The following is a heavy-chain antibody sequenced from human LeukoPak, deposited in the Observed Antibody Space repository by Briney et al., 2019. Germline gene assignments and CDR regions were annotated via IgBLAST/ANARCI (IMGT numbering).Heavy chain of an antibody. D-gene: IGHD5-18*01. Sequence: PSETLSLTCAVYGGSFSGYYWSWIRQPPGKGLEWIGEINHSGSTNYNPSLKSRVTISVDTSKNQFSLKLSSVTPADTAVYYCARVRTAMVRYYYYYYMDVWGKGTTVTVSS. CDR3: ARVRTAMVRYYYYYYMDV. CDR2: INHSGST. J-gene: IGHJ6*03. V-gene: IGHV4-34*01. CDR1: GGSFSGYY.